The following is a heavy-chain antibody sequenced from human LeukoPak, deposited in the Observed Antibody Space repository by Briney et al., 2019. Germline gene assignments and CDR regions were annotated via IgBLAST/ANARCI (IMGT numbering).Heavy chain of an antibody. Sequence: PGGSLRLSCAASGFTFSSYSMNWVRQAPGKGLEWVSSIGGSSSSIYYADSVKGRFTISRDNAKNSLYPQMNSLRAEDTAVYYCAREDREAFDYWGQGTLVTVSS. CDR3: AREDREAFDY. CDR2: IGGSSSSI. J-gene: IGHJ4*02. D-gene: IGHD2-15*01. V-gene: IGHV3-21*01. CDR1: GFTFSSYS.